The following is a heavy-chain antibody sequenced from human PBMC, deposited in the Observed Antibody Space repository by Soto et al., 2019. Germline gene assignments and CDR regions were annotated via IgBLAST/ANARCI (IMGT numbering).Heavy chain of an antibody. V-gene: IGHV1-18*01. J-gene: IGHJ5*02. Sequence: ASVKVSCKASGDSFTSYDISCGLQAPGQGLVGMGWISAYNGNTNYAQKLQGRVTMTTDTSTSTAYMELRSLRSDDTAVYYCARSPLTYYYDSSGYKVNWFDPRGQGTLVTVS. CDR3: ARSPLTYYYDSSGYKVNWFDP. D-gene: IGHD3-22*01. CDR2: ISAYNGNT. CDR1: GDSFTSYD.